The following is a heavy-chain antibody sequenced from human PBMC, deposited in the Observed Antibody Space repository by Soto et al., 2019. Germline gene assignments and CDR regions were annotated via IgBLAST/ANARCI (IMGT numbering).Heavy chain of an antibody. D-gene: IGHD6-6*01. CDR1: GYTFTGYY. CDR2: INPNSGGT. CDR3: ARGSSIAPTYGMDV. Sequence: ASVNVSCKSSGYTFTGYYMHWVRQAPGQGLEWMGWINPNSGGTNYAQKFQGRVTMTRDTSISTAYMELSRLRSDDTAVYYCARGSSIAPTYGMDVWGQGTTVTVSS. J-gene: IGHJ6*02. V-gene: IGHV1-2*02.